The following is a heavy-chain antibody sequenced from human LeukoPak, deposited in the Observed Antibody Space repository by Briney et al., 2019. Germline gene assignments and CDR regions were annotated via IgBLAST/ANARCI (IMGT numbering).Heavy chain of an antibody. Sequence: ASVKVSCKASGFTDYYIHWVRQAPGRTLEWMAWINPNSGGTNFAQNLQGRLTLTSDTSISTTYMELSWLTSDDAAVYYCATQQRVRNDFEYWGQGTLVTVSS. D-gene: IGHD6-13*01. CDR1: GFTDYY. CDR2: INPNSGGT. CDR3: ATQQRVRNDFEY. J-gene: IGHJ4*02. V-gene: IGHV1-2*02.